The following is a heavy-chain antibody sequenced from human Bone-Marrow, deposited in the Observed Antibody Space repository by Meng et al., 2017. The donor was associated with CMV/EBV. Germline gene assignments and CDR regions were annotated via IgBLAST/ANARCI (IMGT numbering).Heavy chain of an antibody. CDR3: VRDFFNLVDY. V-gene: IGHV1-2*02. CDR2: INPNNGDT. J-gene: IGHJ4*02. D-gene: IGHD6-6*01. Sequence: ASVKVSCKTSGFRFSAYYLHWVRQAPGQGPEWMGWINPNNGDTKFAQRFQGRVTLTRDTSITTAYLEMNNLTLDDTAIYYCVRDFFNLVDYWGQGNRVTVSS. CDR1: GFRFSAYY.